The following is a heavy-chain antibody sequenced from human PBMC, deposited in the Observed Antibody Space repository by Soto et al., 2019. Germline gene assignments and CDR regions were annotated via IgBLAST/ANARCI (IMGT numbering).Heavy chain of an antibody. Sequence: QLQLQESGSGLVKPSQTLSLTCAVSGGSISSGCYSWSWLRQPPGKGLEWIGYIYHSGSTYYNPCLTSRVTVSVDRGKNQFSLKLSSVTAAVTAVYYCARAPPCCWGQGTQVTVSS. V-gene: IGHV4-30-2*01. CDR1: GGSISSGCYS. CDR3: ARAPPCC. CDR2: IYHSGST. J-gene: IGHJ4*02.